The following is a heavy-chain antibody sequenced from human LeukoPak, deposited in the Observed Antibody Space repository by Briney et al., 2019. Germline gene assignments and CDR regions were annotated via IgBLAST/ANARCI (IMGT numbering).Heavy chain of an antibody. Sequence: SQTLSLTCAISGDSVSSNSAAWNWIRQSPSRGLEWLGRTYYRSKWYNDYAVSVKSRITINPDTSRNQFSLQLNSVTPEDTAVYYCARDSAEPPTQDGYNSNDAFDIWGQGTMVTVSS. J-gene: IGHJ3*02. D-gene: IGHD5-24*01. CDR1: GDSVSSNSAA. CDR2: TYYRSKWYN. CDR3: ARDSAEPPTQDGYNSNDAFDI. V-gene: IGHV6-1*01.